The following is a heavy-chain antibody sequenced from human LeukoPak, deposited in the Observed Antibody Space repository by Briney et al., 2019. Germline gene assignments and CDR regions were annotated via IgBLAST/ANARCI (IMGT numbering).Heavy chain of an antibody. CDR2: IYYSGST. CDR1: GGSISSSSYY. D-gene: IGHD3-3*01. CDR3: ARLHYDFWSGQNWFDP. V-gene: IGHV4-39*01. Sequence: SETLSLTCTVSGGSISSSSYYWGWIRQPPGKGLEWIGSIYYSGSTYYNPSHKSRVTISVDTSKNQFSLKLSSVTAADTAVYYCARLHYDFWSGQNWFDPWGQGTLVTVSS. J-gene: IGHJ5*02.